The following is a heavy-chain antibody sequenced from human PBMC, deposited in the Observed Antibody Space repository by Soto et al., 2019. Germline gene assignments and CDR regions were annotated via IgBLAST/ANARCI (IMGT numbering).Heavy chain of an antibody. CDR3: ASRDPGTSVDY. CDR2: IYRTGST. Sequence: QVQLQESGPGLVKPSGTLSLTCAVSGGSFTSNNWWTWVRQPPGQGLEWIGEIYRTGSTNYNPSLKSRVTTSLDKSENPFSLTVTSLTAADTAVYYCASRDPGTSVDYWGQGTLVTVSS. V-gene: IGHV4-4*02. J-gene: IGHJ4*02. CDR1: GGSFTSNNW. D-gene: IGHD1-7*01.